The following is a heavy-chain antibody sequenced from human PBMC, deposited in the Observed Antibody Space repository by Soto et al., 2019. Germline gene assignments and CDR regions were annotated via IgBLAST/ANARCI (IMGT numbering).Heavy chain of an antibody. D-gene: IGHD3-10*01. CDR2: ISDYNGNT. V-gene: IGHV1-18*01. CDR1: GYTFTNYG. J-gene: IGHJ4*02. Sequence: QVQLVQSGAEVKKPGASVKVSCKASGYTFTNYGISWVRQAPGQGLEWMGWISDYNGNTNYAQKFQGRVTMTTDTSTSTAHMELRSLRSDDTAVYYCAREGSYWGHFDYWGQGTLVTVSS. CDR3: AREGSYWGHFDY.